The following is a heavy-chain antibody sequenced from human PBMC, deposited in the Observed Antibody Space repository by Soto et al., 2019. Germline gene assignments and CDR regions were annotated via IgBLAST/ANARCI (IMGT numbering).Heavy chain of an antibody. CDR2: IKGDGSTT. CDR1: GFTLSGYW. Sequence: EVQVVESGGGLVQPGGSLRLSCAASGFTLSGYWMHWVHQAPGKGLVWVSRIKGDGSTTYYAGSVQGRFTVSRDNAKNTLYLQMNSLRAEDTAVYYCTRSDWFDPWGQGTLVTVSS. V-gene: IGHV3-74*01. J-gene: IGHJ5*02. CDR3: TRSDWFDP.